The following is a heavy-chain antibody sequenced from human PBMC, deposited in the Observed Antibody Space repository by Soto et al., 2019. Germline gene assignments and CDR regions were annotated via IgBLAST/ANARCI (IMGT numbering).Heavy chain of an antibody. CDR3: ARRALPHSFVDY. Sequence: EVQLMESGGGLVQPGGSLRLSCTVSGFTVSSNYMNWVRQAPGKGLEWVSVIFPDGSTYYTDSVRDRFTISRDNSKNIVYLQMNSLRAEDTAVYFCARRALPHSFVDYWGYGTLVTVSS. J-gene: IGHJ4*01. D-gene: IGHD2-15*01. CDR2: IFPDGST. CDR1: GFTVSSNY. V-gene: IGHV3-66*01.